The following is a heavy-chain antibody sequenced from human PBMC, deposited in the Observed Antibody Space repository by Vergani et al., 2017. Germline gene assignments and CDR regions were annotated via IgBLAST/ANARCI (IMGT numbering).Heavy chain of an antibody. CDR2: IIPIFGTA. D-gene: IGHD2-15*01. J-gene: IGHJ5*02. CDR3: ARAYCSGGSCYSSALDWFDP. Sequence: QVQLVQSGAEVKKPGSSVKVSCKASGGTFSSYAISWVRQAPGQGLEWMGGIIPIFGTANYAQKFQGRVTITADKSTSTAYMELSSLRSEDTAVYYCARAYCSGGSCYSSALDWFDPWGQGTLVTVSS. CDR1: GGTFSSYA. V-gene: IGHV1-69*06.